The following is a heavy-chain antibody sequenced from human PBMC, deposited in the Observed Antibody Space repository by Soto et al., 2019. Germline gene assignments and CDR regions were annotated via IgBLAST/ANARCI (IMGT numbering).Heavy chain of an antibody. CDR2: ISYDGSNK. CDR3: AKDQDDNGMDV. CDR1: GFTFSSYG. D-gene: IGHD1-1*01. Sequence: PGWSLRLSCAASGFTFSSYGMHLVRQAPGKGLEWVAVISYDGSNKYYADSVKGRFTISRDNSKNTLYLQMNSLRAEDTAVYYCAKDQDDNGMDVWGKGTTVTVSS. V-gene: IGHV3-30*18. J-gene: IGHJ6*04.